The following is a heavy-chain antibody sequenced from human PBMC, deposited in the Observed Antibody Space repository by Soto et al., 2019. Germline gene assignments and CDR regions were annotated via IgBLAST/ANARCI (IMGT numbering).Heavy chain of an antibody. CDR3: ARERPDGARLDP. Sequence: QVQLQESGPGLVKPSQTLSLTCTVSGCSISSGDYYWSWIRQPPGKGMEWIGYIYYSGSTYYNPSLKSRVTTSVDTSKIQFSLKLSSVTAADTAVYYCARERPDGARLDPWGQGTLVSVSS. D-gene: IGHD6-6*01. J-gene: IGHJ5*02. V-gene: IGHV4-30-4*01. CDR2: IYYSGST. CDR1: GCSISSGDYY.